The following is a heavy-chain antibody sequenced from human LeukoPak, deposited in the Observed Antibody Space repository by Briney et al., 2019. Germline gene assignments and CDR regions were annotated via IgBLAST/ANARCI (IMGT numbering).Heavy chain of an antibody. D-gene: IGHD3-22*01. CDR1: GYTFTSYG. CDR2: ISAYHGNT. V-gene: IGHV1-18*01. Sequence: ASVKVSCKASGYTFTSYGISWVRQAPGQGLEWIGWISAYHGNTNYAQKLQGRVTMTTDTSTSTAYMELRILRSDDTAVYYCATTRYDSSGYYYPEAFDIWGLGTIVTVSS. J-gene: IGHJ3*02. CDR3: ATTRYDSSGYYYPEAFDI.